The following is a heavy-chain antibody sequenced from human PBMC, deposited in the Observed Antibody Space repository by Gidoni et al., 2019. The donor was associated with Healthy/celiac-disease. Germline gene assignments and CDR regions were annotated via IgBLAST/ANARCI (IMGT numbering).Heavy chain of an antibody. Sequence: QVQLVESGGGMVQPGRSLRLSCTASGFTFSTHGMPWVRQVPGKGLGWVALISYDGNNKFYADSVQGRFPISRDNSKNTPDLQVSSLRAEDTAVYYCAKGEKHMTKVTKNYYGMDVWGQGTTVTVSS. V-gene: IGHV3-30*18. J-gene: IGHJ6*02. CDR2: ISYDGNNK. CDR1: GFTFSTHG. CDR3: AKGEKHMTKVTKNYYGMDV. D-gene: IGHD4-17*01.